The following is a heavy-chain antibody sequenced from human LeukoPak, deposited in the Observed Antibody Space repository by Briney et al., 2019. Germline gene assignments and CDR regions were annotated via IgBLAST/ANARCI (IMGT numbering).Heavy chain of an antibody. CDR3: ARELAAAAYSDAFDI. J-gene: IGHJ3*02. V-gene: IGHV1-8*03. D-gene: IGHD6-13*01. CDR2: MNPNSGNT. CDR1: GYTFTSYD. Sequence: GASVKVSCKASGYTFTSYDINWVRQATGQGLEWMGWMNPNSGNTGYAQKFQGRVTIIRNTSISTAYMELSSLRSEDTAVYYCARELAAAAYSDAFDIWGQGTMVTVSS.